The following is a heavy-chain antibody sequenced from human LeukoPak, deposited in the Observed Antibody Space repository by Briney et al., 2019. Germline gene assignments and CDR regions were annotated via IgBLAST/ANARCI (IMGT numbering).Heavy chain of an antibody. V-gene: IGHV3-74*01. J-gene: IGHJ5*01. CDR3: VRHGDDSNFDS. D-gene: IGHD5-24*01. CDR2: VKGDGGFT. Sequence: GGSLRLSCAASGFTFRSYWMHWVRQAPGKGLVWVSRVKGDGGFTNYADSVYGRFTISRDNAKNTLYLHMHSLRAEDPAVYSCVRHGDDSNFDSWGQGSLVTVSS. CDR1: GFTFRSYW.